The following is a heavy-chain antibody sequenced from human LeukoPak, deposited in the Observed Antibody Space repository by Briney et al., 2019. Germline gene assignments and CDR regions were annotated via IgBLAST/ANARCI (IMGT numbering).Heavy chain of an antibody. CDR1: GFTFSSYG. D-gene: IGHD4/OR15-4a*01. CDR2: ISNDGRTK. Sequence: PGGSLRLSCAASGFTFSSYGMHWVRQAPGKGLEWVAVISNDGRTKYYAESVKGRFTISRVNSKNTLYLQMDSLTTEDTAVYYCAKQVGRGANYFEAWGQGTLVTVSS. J-gene: IGHJ4*02. CDR3: AKQVGRGANYFEA. V-gene: IGHV3-30*18.